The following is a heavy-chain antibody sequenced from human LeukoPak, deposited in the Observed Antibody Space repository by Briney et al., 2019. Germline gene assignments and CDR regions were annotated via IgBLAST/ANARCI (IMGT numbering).Heavy chain of an antibody. CDR3: ARGEYSSSWLDY. Sequence: GGSLRLSCAASGFTFSSYGMHWVRQAPGKGLEWVAVISYDGSNKYYADSVKGRFTISRDNSKNTLYLQMNSLRAEDTAVYYCARGEYSSSWLDYWGQGTLVTVSS. J-gene: IGHJ4*02. CDR2: ISYDGSNK. D-gene: IGHD6-13*01. V-gene: IGHV3-30*19. CDR1: GFTFSSYG.